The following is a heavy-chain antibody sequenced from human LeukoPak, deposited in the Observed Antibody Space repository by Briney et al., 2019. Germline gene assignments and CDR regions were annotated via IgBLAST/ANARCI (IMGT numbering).Heavy chain of an antibody. V-gene: IGHV3-21*01. D-gene: IGHD3-3*01. CDR2: ISSSSSYI. CDR3: ARAQKSLEWLLLSAGGGYYYYMDV. J-gene: IGHJ6*03. CDR1: GFTFSSYS. Sequence: PGGSLRLSCAASGFTFSSYSMNWVRQAPGKGLEWVSSISSSSSYIYYADSVKGGFTISRDNAKNSLYLQMNSLRAEDTAVYYCARAQKSLEWLLLSAGGGYYYYMDVWGKGTTVTVSS.